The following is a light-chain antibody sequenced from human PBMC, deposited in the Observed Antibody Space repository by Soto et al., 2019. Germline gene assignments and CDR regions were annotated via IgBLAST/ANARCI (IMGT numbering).Light chain of an antibody. V-gene: IGLV2-8*01. J-gene: IGLJ1*01. CDR3: SSYAGSNVV. CDR2: EVS. CDR1: SCDVGGYNY. Sequence: QSVLTQPPSASGSPGQSVTISRTGTSCDVGGYNYVSWYQQHPGKAPKLMIYEVSKRPSGVPDRFSGSKSGNTASLTVSGLQAEDEADYYCSSYAGSNVVFGTGTKVTVL.